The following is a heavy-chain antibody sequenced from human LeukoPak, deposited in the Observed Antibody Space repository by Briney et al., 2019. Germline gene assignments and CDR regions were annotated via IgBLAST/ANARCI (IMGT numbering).Heavy chain of an antibody. D-gene: IGHD4-17*01. CDR3: AKLLHDYGDTPYSYGMDV. V-gene: IGHV3-30*18. CDR2: ISYDGSKK. CDR1: GFTFSIYG. J-gene: IGHJ6*02. Sequence: GGSLRLSCAASGFTFSIYGMHWVRQAPAKGLEWVTLISYDGSKKYYADSVKGRFTISRDNSKNTLYLQMNSLRAEDTAVYYCAKLLHDYGDTPYSYGMDVWGQGTTVTVSS.